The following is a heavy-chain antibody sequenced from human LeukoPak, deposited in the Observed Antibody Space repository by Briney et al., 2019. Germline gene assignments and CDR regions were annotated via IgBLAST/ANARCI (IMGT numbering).Heavy chain of an antibody. CDR1: GFTFSSYA. V-gene: IGHV3-23*01. D-gene: IGHD2-2*01. CDR3: GKATRGRYCSSTSCYGAYYYYGMDV. Sequence: GWSLRLSCAASGFTFSSYAMSGVRQPPGKGLDGVSAISGSGGSTYYPDSVKGRFTISRNNSKNTLYLQMNSLRAEDTAVYYCGKATRGRYCSSTSCYGAYYYYGMDVWGQGTTVTVSS. CDR2: ISGSGGST. J-gene: IGHJ6*02.